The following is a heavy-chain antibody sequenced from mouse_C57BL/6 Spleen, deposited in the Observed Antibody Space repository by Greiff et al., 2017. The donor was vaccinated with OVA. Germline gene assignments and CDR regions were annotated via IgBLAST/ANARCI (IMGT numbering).Heavy chain of an antibody. CDR1: GYTFTSYW. CDR3: ARGELDSHVGAMDY. J-gene: IGHJ4*01. CDR2: IDPSDSET. Sequence: VQLQQPGAELVRPGSSFNLSCKASGYTFTSYWMHWVKQRPIQGLEWIGNIDPSDSETHYNQKFKDKATLTVDKSSSTAYMQLSSLTSEDSAVDYCARGELDSHVGAMDYWGQGTSVTVSS. V-gene: IGHV1-52*01. D-gene: IGHD1-3*01.